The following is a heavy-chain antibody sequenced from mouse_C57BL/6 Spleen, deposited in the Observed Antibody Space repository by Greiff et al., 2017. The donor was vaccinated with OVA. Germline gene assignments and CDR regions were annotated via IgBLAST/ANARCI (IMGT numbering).Heavy chain of an antibody. D-gene: IGHD1-1*01. Sequence: VQLQQSGPGLVKPSQSLSLTCSVTGYSITSGYYWNWIRQFPGNKLEWMGYISYDGSNNYNPSLKNRISITRDTSKNQFFLKLNSVTTEDTATYYCARGGLLREPFAYWGQGTLVTVSA. J-gene: IGHJ3*01. CDR1: GYSITSGYY. CDR3: ARGGLLREPFAY. CDR2: ISYDGSN. V-gene: IGHV3-6*01.